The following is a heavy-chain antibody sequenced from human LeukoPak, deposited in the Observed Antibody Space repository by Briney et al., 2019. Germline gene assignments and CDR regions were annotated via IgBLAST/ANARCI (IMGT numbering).Heavy chain of an antibody. Sequence: GGSLRLSCAASGFTFSSYGMNWVRQAPGKGLEWVSSISSSSSYIYYADSVKGRFTISRDNAKNSLYLQMNSLRAEDTAVYYCARGPSGGSFVAFDIWGQGTMVTVSS. CDR1: GFTFSSYG. D-gene: IGHD2-15*01. CDR3: ARGPSGGSFVAFDI. CDR2: ISSSSSYI. V-gene: IGHV3-21*01. J-gene: IGHJ3*02.